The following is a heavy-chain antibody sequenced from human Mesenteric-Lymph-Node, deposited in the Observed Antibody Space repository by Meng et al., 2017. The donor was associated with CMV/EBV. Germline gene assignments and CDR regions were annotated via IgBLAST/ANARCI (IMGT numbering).Heavy chain of an antibody. Sequence: SVKVSCKASGGTFSSYAISWVRQAPGQGLEWMGGIIPIFGTANYAQKFQGRVTITTDESTSTAYMELSSLRSEDTAVYYCARGKDGYNHSPFDYWGQGTLVTVSS. D-gene: IGHD5-24*01. J-gene: IGHJ4*02. CDR2: IIPIFGTA. V-gene: IGHV1-69*05. CDR3: ARGKDGYNHSPFDY. CDR1: GGTFSSYA.